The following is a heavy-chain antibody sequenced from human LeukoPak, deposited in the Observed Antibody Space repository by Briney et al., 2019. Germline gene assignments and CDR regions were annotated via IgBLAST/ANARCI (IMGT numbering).Heavy chain of an antibody. J-gene: IGHJ5*02. V-gene: IGHV1-69*02. CDR1: GADFNTHI. CDR3: ARGKYCSGGECYSVRTSYDGFDP. CDR2: IIPMRNLA. D-gene: IGHD2-15*01. Sequence: SVKVSCKASGADFNTHIINWVRQAPGQGLEWMGRIIPMRNLANYAHKFQGRVIITADKSRRTAYMELSSLTSDDTAVYYCARGKYCSGGECYSVRTSYDGFDPWGQGTVVPVSS.